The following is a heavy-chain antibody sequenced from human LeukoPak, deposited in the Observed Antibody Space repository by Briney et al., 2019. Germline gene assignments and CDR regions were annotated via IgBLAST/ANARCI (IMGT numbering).Heavy chain of an antibody. V-gene: IGHV3-30*04. CDR2: ISYDGSNK. J-gene: IGHJ4*02. Sequence: PGRSLRLSCAASGFTFSSYAMHWVRQAPGKGLEWVAVISYDGSNKYYADSVKGRFTISRDNSKNTLYLQMNSLRAEDTAVYYCARSPLGVRGIDFFDYWGQGTLVTVSS. CDR1: GFTFSSYA. CDR3: ARSPLGVRGIDFFDY. D-gene: IGHD3-10*01.